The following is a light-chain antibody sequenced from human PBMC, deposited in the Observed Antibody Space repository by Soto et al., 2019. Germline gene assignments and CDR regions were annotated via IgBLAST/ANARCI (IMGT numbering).Light chain of an antibody. CDR1: SSDIDAYNY. Sequence: QSVLTQPASVSGSPGQSITISCTGTSSDIDAYNYVSWYQQHPGKAPKLMIYDVSNRPSGISNRFSGSKSGNTASLTISGLQAEDEADYYCGSYTTSSNYVLGTGTKVTVL. J-gene: IGLJ1*01. CDR3: GSYTTSSNYV. CDR2: DVS. V-gene: IGLV2-14*01.